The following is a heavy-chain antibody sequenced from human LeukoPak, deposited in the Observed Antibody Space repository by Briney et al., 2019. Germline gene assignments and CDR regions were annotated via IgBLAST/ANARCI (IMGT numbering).Heavy chain of an antibody. Sequence: GGSLRLSCATSGFIFSSYAMHWVRQAPGKGLEYVSAISSNGGNTNYANFVKGRFTISRDNSKNTLYLQMGSLRAEDMAVYYCARRAGYYGSGNYFYYMDVWGKGTTVTVSS. J-gene: IGHJ6*03. CDR3: ARRAGYYGSGNYFYYMDV. CDR1: GFIFSSYA. CDR2: ISSNGGNT. D-gene: IGHD3-10*01. V-gene: IGHV3-64*01.